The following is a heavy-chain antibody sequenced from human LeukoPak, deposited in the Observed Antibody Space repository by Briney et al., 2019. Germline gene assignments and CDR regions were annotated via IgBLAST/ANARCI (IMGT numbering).Heavy chain of an antibody. CDR2: ISGYNGNT. CDR3: ARDLEQHSDY. CDR1: GYTFTGYG. D-gene: IGHD1/OR15-1a*01. V-gene: IGHV1-18*01. Sequence: ASVKVSCKASGYTFTGYGISWVRQAPGQGLEWMGWISGYNGNTNYAQTFQGRVTMTTDTSTRPACMELRSLKSDATAVYYCARDLEQHSDYWGRGTLVTVSS. J-gene: IGHJ4*02.